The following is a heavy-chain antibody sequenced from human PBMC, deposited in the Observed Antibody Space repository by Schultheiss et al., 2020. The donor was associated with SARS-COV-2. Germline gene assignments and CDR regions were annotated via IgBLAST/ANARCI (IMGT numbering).Heavy chain of an antibody. CDR1: GGSISSGGYY. CDR2: IYYSGST. J-gene: IGHJ4*02. V-gene: IGHV4-61*08. D-gene: IGHD3-22*01. Sequence: SQTLSLTCTVSGGSISSGGYYWSWIRQPPGKGLEWIGYIYYSGSTNYNPSLKSRVTISVDTSKDQFSLKVTSVTAADTAVYYCASYYYDSSGYFDYWGQGTLVTVSS. CDR3: ASYYYDSSGYFDY.